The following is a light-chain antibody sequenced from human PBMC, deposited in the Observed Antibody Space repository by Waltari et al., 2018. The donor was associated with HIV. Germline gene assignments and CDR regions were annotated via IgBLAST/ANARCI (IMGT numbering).Light chain of an antibody. V-gene: IGLV2-14*01. CDR1: SSDIGGYNY. CDR2: EVS. Sequence: QSALTQPASVSGSPGQSITISCTGTSSDIGGYNYVSWHQHHPGIAPKLIIFEVSNRPSGVSNRCSGSKSGNTASLIISGLLAEDDADYYCSSYTSGTTWVFGGGTKLTVL. CDR3: SSYTSGTTWV. J-gene: IGLJ3*02.